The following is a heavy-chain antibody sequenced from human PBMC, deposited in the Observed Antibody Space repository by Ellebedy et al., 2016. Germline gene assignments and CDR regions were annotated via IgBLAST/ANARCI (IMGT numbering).Heavy chain of an antibody. J-gene: IGHJ3*02. D-gene: IGHD4-17*01. V-gene: IGHV4-59*01. Sequence: SETLSLXXTVSGGSISSYYWSWIRQPPGKGLEWIGYIYYSGSTNYNPSLKSRVTISVDTSKNQFSLKLSSVTAADTAVYYCARVRDYGDSHDAFDIWGQGTMVTVSS. CDR1: GGSISSYY. CDR3: ARVRDYGDSHDAFDI. CDR2: IYYSGST.